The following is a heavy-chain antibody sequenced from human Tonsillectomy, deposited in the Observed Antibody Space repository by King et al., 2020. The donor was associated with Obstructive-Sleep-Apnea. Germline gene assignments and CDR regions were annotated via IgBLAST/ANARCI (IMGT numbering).Heavy chain of an antibody. Sequence: VQLVESGGGVVRPGGSLRLSCEVSGFTFDDYGMSWVRQTPGKGVEWVSGIFWNGGDTGYADFVKGRFTISRENAKNSLYLHMNSLRAEDTALYHCARNGPNRAFDFWGQGTMVTVSS. V-gene: IGHV3-20*01. CDR2: IFWNGGDT. J-gene: IGHJ3*01. CDR1: GFTFDDYG. CDR3: ARNGPNRAFDF. D-gene: IGHD2-8*01.